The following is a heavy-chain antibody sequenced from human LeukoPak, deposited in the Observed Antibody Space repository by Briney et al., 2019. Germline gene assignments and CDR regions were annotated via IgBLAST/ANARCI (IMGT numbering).Heavy chain of an antibody. CDR3: ARGTSGSYLWNFDY. V-gene: IGHV4-59*01. CDR1: GGSISTFY. Sequence: SETLSLTCIVSGGSISTFYWSWIRQPPGKGLEWIGYIDYSGSTSYNPSLKSRVTISVDTSKNQFSLKLTSVTAADTAVYYCARGTSGSYLWNFDYWGQGTLVTVSS. J-gene: IGHJ4*02. D-gene: IGHD1-26*01. CDR2: IDYSGST.